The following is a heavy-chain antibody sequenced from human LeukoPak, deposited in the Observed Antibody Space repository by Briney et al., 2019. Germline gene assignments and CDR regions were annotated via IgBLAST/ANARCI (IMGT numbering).Heavy chain of an antibody. CDR3: ARVYGYCSSTSCPYHFDY. V-gene: IGHV1-46*01. J-gene: IGHJ4*02. D-gene: IGHD2-2*03. Sequence: VSVKVSCKASGYTFTSYYMHWVRQAPGQGLEWMGIINPSGGSTSYAQKFQGRVTMTRDTSTSTVYMELSSLRSEDTAVYYCARVYGYCSSTSCPYHFDYWGQGTLVTVSS. CDR2: INPSGGST. CDR1: GYTFTSYY.